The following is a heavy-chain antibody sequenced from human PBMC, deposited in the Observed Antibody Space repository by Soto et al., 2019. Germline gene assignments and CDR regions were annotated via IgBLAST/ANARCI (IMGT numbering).Heavy chain of an antibody. CDR3: ARDPASSMDV. V-gene: IGHV3-33*01. CDR2: IWYDGSKK. D-gene: IGHD6-25*01. CDR1: GYRFSSHG. Sequence: QVQLVESGGGVVQPGRSLRLSCAAAGYRFSSHGMHWVRQSPGKGLEWVAVIWYDGSKKCYADSVKGRFIVSRDDSKNTLYLEMNSLRAEDTAVYYCARDPASSMDVWGQGTTVTVS. J-gene: IGHJ6*01.